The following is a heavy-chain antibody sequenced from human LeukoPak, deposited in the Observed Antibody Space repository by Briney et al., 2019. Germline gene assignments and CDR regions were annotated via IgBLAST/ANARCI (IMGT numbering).Heavy chain of an antibody. D-gene: IGHD6-13*01. CDR2: IDSDGSST. J-gene: IGHJ4*02. CDR3: ARDPSSWNGYFDS. V-gene: IGHV3-74*01. CDR1: GFTFSSNW. Sequence: GGSLRLSCEASGFTFSSNWMHWVRQAPGKGLVWVSRIDSDGSSTSYADSVKGRFTISRDNARNTVYLQMNSLRADDTAVYYCARDPSSWNGYFDSWGQGTLVTVSS.